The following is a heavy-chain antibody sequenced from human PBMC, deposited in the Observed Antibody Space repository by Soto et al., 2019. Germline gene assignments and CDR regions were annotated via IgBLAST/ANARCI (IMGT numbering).Heavy chain of an antibody. CDR1: GLTVSGKKY. V-gene: IGHV3-53*01. Sequence: GGSLRLSGAASGLTVSGKKYVAWVRQAPGKGLEWVSALYDVDGSFYSDSVKGRFTTSSDSSKTTVYLQMNELRPADTAVYYCATWHEREHAYDVWGQGTPLAFSS. CDR2: LYDVDGS. CDR3: ATWHEREHAYDV. J-gene: IGHJ3*01. D-gene: IGHD1-1*01.